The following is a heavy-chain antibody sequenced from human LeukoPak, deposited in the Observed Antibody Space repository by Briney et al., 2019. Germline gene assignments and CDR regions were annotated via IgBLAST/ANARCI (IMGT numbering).Heavy chain of an antibody. CDR2: INHSGST. J-gene: IGHJ4*02. V-gene: IGHV4-34*01. CDR3: ASVALVGATVY. CDR1: GGSFSGYY. Sequence: SETLSLTCAVYGGSFSGYYWSWIRQPPGKGLEWIGEINHSGSTNYNPSLKSRVTISVDTSKNQFSLKLSSVTAADTAVYYCASVALVGATVYWGQGTLVTVSS. D-gene: IGHD1-26*01.